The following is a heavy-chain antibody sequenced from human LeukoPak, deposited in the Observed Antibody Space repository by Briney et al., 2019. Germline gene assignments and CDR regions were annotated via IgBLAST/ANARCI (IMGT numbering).Heavy chain of an antibody. J-gene: IGHJ4*02. V-gene: IGHV4-59*08. D-gene: IGHD6-19*01. CDR3: ARQGSGWYYFDY. CDR1: GGSISSHY. CDR2: IYYSGST. Sequence: SETLSLTCTVSGGSISSHYWSWIRQPPGKGLEWIGYIYYSGSTNYNPSLNSRATMSVDTSKHQFSLKLNFVTAADTSVYYCARQGSGWYYFDYWGQGTVVTVSS.